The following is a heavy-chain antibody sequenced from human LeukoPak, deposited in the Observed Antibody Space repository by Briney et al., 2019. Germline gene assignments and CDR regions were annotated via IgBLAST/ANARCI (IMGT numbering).Heavy chain of an antibody. Sequence: GGSLRLSCAASGFTFSSYAMHWVRQAPDKGLEWVAVISYDGSNKYYADSVKGRFTISRDNSKNTLYLQMNSLRAEDTAVYYCAREGRYTTGHYYYYYGMDVWGQGTTVTVSS. J-gene: IGHJ6*02. CDR1: GFTFSSYA. CDR3: AREGRYTTGHYYYYYGMDV. D-gene: IGHD1-26*01. V-gene: IGHV3-30-3*01. CDR2: ISYDGSNK.